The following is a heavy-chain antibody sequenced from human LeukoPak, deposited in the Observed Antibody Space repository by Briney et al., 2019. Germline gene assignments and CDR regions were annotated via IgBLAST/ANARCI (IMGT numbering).Heavy chain of an antibody. CDR1: GYTFTTYY. CDR3: ARGRLQENFDY. V-gene: IGHV1-2*02. Sequence: ASVKVSCKASGYTFTTYYVHWVRQAPGQGLEWLGWTNPSSGVSKYAQKFQDRVTMTRDSSNTTVYMELTGLRSDDTAVFYCARGRLQENFDYWGQGTLVTVSS. CDR2: TNPSSGVS. J-gene: IGHJ4*02. D-gene: IGHD4-11*01.